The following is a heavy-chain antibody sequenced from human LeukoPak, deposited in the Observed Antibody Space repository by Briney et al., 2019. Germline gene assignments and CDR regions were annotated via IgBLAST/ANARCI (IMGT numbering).Heavy chain of an antibody. CDR2: IHYTGRA. D-gene: IGHD4-17*01. V-gene: IGHV4-39*01. J-gene: IGHJ3*02. CDR3: ARHFDNGDYKKTFDI. Sequence: PSETLSLTCSVFGGXISSTTYYWVWIRQPPGKGLECIASIHYTGRAYYNPSLKSRVTISADTSKNHFSLKLSSVTAADTAVYYCARHFDNGDYKKTFDIWGQGTLVTVSS. CDR1: GGXISSTTYY.